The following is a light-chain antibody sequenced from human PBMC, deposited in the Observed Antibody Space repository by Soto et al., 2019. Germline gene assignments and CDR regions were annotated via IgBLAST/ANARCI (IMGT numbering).Light chain of an antibody. CDR1: QNISSNY. V-gene: IGKV3-20*01. J-gene: IGKJ2*01. CDR2: GAS. CDR3: QQYGGSPQYT. Sequence: VLTQSPGTLSLSPGERATISCRASQNISSNYLAWYQHKPGQAPRLLIFGASSRATGIPHRFSGSGSGTDFTLTISRLEPEDCGVYSCQQYGGSPQYTFGQGTRLEIK.